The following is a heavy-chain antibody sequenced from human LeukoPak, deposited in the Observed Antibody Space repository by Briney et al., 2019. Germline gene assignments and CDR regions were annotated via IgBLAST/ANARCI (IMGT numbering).Heavy chain of an antibody. Sequence: HPGGSLRLSCAASGFTFSSYAMSWVRQAPGKGLEWVSAISGSGGSTYYADFVKGRFTISRDNSKNTLYLQMDSLRAEDTAVYYCAKAQSLITGTTRGWFGPWGQGTLVTVSS. CDR1: GFTFSSYA. CDR3: AKAQSLITGTTRGWFGP. V-gene: IGHV3-23*01. D-gene: IGHD1-7*01. CDR2: ISGSGGST. J-gene: IGHJ5*02.